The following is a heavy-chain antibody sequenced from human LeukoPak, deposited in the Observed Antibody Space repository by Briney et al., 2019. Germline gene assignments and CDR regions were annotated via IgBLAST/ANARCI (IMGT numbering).Heavy chain of an antibody. Sequence: SETLSLTCTVSGGSVSSGSYYWSWIRQPPGKGLEWIGYIYYSGTTNYNPSLKSRVTISVDTSKNQFSLELSSVTAADTAVYYCARGSLFDNCFDPWGQGTLVTVSS. J-gene: IGHJ5*02. CDR1: GGSVSSGSYY. CDR3: ARGSLFDNCFDP. D-gene: IGHD2-21*01. CDR2: IYYSGTT. V-gene: IGHV4-61*01.